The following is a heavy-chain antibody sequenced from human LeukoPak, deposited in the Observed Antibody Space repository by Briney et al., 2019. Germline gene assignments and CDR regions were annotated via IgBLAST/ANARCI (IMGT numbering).Heavy chain of an antibody. CDR1: GYTFTVYY. J-gene: IGHJ5*02. V-gene: IGHV1-2*02. D-gene: IGHD3-10*01. CDR3: ARFGGPLGA. Sequence: GASVTVSFTASGYTFTVYYMHWVRQAPGQGLEWMGWINPNSGGTNYAQKFQGRVTMTRDTAISTAYMELSRLRSDDTAVYYCARFGGPLGAWGQGTLVTVSS. CDR2: INPNSGGT.